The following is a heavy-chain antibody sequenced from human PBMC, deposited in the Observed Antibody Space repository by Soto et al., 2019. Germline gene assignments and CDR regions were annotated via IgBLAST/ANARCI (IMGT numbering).Heavy chain of an antibody. J-gene: IGHJ5*02. D-gene: IGHD3-22*01. Sequence: GGSLRLSCAASGFTFSSYGMHWVRQAPGKGLEWVAVIWYDGNNKYYADSVKGRFTISRDNSKNTLYLQMNSLRAEDTAVYYCARDLDDYDSSGYYYVLPWFDPWGQGTLVTVSS. CDR2: IWYDGNNK. CDR1: GFTFSSYG. V-gene: IGHV3-33*01. CDR3: ARDLDDYDSSGYYYVLPWFDP.